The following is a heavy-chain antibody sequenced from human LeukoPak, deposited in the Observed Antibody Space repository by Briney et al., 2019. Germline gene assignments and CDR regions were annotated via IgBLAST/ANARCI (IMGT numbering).Heavy chain of an antibody. D-gene: IGHD3-3*01. V-gene: IGHV1-18*01. CDR3: ARAGPEIFGVVITNNWFDP. J-gene: IGHJ5*02. CDR2: ISAYNGNT. CDR1: GYTFTSYG. Sequence: GASVKVSCKASGYTFTSYGISWVRQAPGQGLEWMGWISAYNGNTNYAQKLQGRVTMTTDTSTSTAYMELRSLRSDDTAVYYCARAGPEIFGVVITNNWFDPWGQGTLVTVSS.